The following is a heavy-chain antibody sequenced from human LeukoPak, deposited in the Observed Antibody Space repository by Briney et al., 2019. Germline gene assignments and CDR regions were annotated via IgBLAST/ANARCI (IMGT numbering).Heavy chain of an antibody. CDR1: GGSISSGDYY. CDR3: ASRYCSSTSCGNWFDP. Sequence: SQTLSLTCTVSGGSISSGDYYWSWIRQPPGKGLEWIGYIYYSGSTYYNPSLKSRVTISVDTSKNQFSLKLSSVTAADTAVYYCASRYCSSTSCGNWFDPWGQGTLVTVSS. V-gene: IGHV4-30-4*01. CDR2: IYYSGST. J-gene: IGHJ5*02. D-gene: IGHD2-2*01.